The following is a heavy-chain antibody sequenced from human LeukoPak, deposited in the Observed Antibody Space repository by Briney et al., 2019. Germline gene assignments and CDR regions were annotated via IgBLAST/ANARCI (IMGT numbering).Heavy chain of an antibody. V-gene: IGHV3-23*01. CDR3: AKTPYDSSGYQDY. D-gene: IGHD3-22*01. CDR2: MSGSGGWT. Sequence: GGSLRLSCAASGFTLSNYAMTWVRQAPGKGLEWVSGMSGSGGWTYYADSVKGRFTISRDNSKNTLFLQMNSLRAEDTAVYYCAKTPYDSSGYQDYWGQGTLVTVSS. CDR1: GFTLSNYA. J-gene: IGHJ4*02.